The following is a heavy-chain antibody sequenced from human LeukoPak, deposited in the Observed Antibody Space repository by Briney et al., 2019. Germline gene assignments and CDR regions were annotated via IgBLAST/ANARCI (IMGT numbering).Heavy chain of an antibody. CDR1: GGSISSGNYY. Sequence: PSETLSLTCTVSGGSISSGNYYWGWIRQPPGKGLEWIGSISHSGSTYYNASLKSRVRISVDTSKNQFSLKLSSVTAEDTAVYYCAKLSPTTLYDSRGWFDPWGQGTLVTVSS. D-gene: IGHD3-3*01. CDR3: AKLSPTTLYDSRGWFDP. CDR2: ISHSGST. V-gene: IGHV4-39*07. J-gene: IGHJ5*02.